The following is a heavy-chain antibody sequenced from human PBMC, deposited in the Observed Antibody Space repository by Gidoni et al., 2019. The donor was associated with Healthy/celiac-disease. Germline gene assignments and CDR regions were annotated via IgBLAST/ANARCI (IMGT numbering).Heavy chain of an antibody. D-gene: IGHD6-6*01. V-gene: IGHV3-21*01. CDR1: GFTFRPYC. Sequence: EVQLVESGGGLVKPGGSLRLSRSASGFTFRPYCLNWVRPAPGKGMEWVSSISSSSSYIYYADSVKGRFTISRDNAKNSLYLQMNSLRAEDTAVYYCARLPYSSSSWTGNYYFDYWGQGTLVTVSS. CDR2: ISSSSSYI. CDR3: ARLPYSSSSWTGNYYFDY. J-gene: IGHJ4*02.